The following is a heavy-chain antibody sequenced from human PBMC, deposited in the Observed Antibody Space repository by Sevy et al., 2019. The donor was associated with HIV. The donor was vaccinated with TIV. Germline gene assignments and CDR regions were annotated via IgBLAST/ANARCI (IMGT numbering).Heavy chain of an antibody. J-gene: IGHJ4*02. CDR1: GFTFSSYA. V-gene: IGHV3-30-3*01. D-gene: IGHD6-6*01. Sequence: GGSLRLSCAASGFTFSSYAMHWVRQAPGKGLEWVAVISYDGSNKYYADSVKGRFTISRDNSKNTLYLQMNSLRAEDTAVYYCARDSAAARPSAFFFDYWGQGTLVTVSS. CDR3: ARDSAAARPSAFFFDY. CDR2: ISYDGSNK.